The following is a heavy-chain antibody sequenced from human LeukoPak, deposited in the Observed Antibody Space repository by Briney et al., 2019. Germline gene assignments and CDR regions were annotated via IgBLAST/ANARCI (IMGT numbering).Heavy chain of an antibody. D-gene: IGHD1-7*01. CDR1: GYTFTDYY. CDR3: ATAPNWNYRNWFDP. Sequence: ASVKVSCKVSGYTFTDYYMHWVRQAPGKGLEWMGLLNLESGKTLYTEKFQGRVTITADTSTATAYMELSSLRSEDTAVYYCATAPNWNYRNWFDPWGQGTLVTVSS. V-gene: IGHV1-69-2*01. J-gene: IGHJ5*02. CDR2: LNLESGKT.